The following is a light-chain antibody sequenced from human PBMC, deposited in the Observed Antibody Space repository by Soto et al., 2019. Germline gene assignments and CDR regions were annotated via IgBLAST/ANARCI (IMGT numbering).Light chain of an antibody. CDR3: SSYTSRSTLV. CDR2: EVG. V-gene: IGLV2-14*01. Sequence: QSALTQPASVSGSPGQSITISCTGTSSDIGGYNYVSWYQHHPGKAPKLMIYEVGNRPSGVSNRFSGSKSGNTASLTISGLQAEDGGDYYCSSYTSRSTLVFGGGTKLTVL. CDR1: SSDIGGYNY. J-gene: IGLJ2*01.